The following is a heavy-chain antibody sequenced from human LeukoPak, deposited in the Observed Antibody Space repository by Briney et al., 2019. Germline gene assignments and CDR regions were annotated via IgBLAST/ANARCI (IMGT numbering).Heavy chain of an antibody. Sequence: LRLSCAASGLTFSNYAMHWVRQAPGKGLGWVAVISYDGSNKYYADSVTGQFTISRDNSKNSLYLQMNSLRAEDTAVYYCARDDYYYYMDVWGKGTTVTVSS. J-gene: IGHJ6*03. CDR3: ARDDYYYYMDV. CDR1: GLTFSNYA. V-gene: IGHV3-30-3*01. CDR2: ISYDGSNK.